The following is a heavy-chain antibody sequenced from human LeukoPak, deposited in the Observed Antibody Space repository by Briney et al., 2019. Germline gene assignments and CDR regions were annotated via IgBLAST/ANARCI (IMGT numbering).Heavy chain of an antibody. J-gene: IGHJ4*02. V-gene: IGHV3-33*01. CDR2: ICYDGSKK. D-gene: IGHD1-7*01. CDR3: ARATGELRTYYFDY. Sequence: GGSLSLSCAASRFAFNTYGMHWVGQTAGKGLEGVAFICYDGSKKYYADFVKGRFTISRDNSKSTLYLQMNSLRAEDTAVYHCARATGELRTYYFDYWGQGTLVTVSS. CDR1: RFAFNTYG.